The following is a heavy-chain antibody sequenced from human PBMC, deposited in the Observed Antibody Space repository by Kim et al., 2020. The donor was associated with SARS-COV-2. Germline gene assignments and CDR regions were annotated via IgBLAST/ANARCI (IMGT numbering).Heavy chain of an antibody. CDR3: ATYGSGSYYNFDY. CDR2: IYSGGST. D-gene: IGHD3-10*01. V-gene: IGHV3-53*01. CDR1: GVTVSRNY. J-gene: IGHJ4*02. Sequence: GGSLRLSCAASGVTVSRNYMSGVRQAPGKGLEWVSVIYSGGSTYYADSVKGRFTISRDSSKNTVYLQMNSLRAEDTAVYYCATYGSGSYYNFDYWGQGTLVTVSS.